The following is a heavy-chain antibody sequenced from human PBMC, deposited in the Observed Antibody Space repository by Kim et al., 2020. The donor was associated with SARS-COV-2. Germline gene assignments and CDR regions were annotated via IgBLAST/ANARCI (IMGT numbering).Heavy chain of an antibody. J-gene: IGHJ6*02. CDR2: IDPSDSYT. D-gene: IGHD6-13*01. V-gene: IGHV5-10-1*01. CDR3: ARRAGIAAAGTWDYYYYGMDD. Sequence: GESLKISCKGSGYSFTSYWISWVRQMPGKGLEWMGRIDPSDSYTNYSPSFQGHVTISADKSISTAYLQWSSLKASDTAMYYCARRAGIAAAGTWDYYYYGMDDGGQGPTVTGAS. CDR1: GYSFTSYW.